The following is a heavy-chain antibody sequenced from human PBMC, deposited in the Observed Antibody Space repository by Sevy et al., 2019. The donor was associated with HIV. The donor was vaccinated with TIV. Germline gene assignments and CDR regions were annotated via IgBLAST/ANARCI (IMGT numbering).Heavy chain of an antibody. Sequence: ASVKVSCKASGGTFSSYAVSWVRQAPGQGLEWMAGIIPIFGTINDAQKFQGRVTITAAESRTTVYMELSSLRSDDTAVYYCARTPIVVIPGSTDLYFESWGQGTLVTVSS. V-gene: IGHV1-69*13. CDR2: IIPIFGTI. CDR1: GGTFSSYA. J-gene: IGHJ4*02. D-gene: IGHD2-2*01. CDR3: ARTPIVVIPGSTDLYFES.